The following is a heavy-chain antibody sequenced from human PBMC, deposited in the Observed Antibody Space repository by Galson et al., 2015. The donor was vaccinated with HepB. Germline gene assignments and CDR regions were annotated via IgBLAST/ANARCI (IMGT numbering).Heavy chain of an antibody. CDR3: ASVSRGGCSSTSCLDY. V-gene: IGHV4-4*02. CDR1: GGSISSTYT. J-gene: IGHJ4*02. D-gene: IGHD2-2*01. Sequence: ETLSLTCAVSGGSISSTYTWNWVRQPPGKGLEWIGEVDYSGSTNYNPSLKSRVTILLDKPKKQFSLKLSSVTAADTAVYYCASVSRGGCSSTSCLDYWGLGTLVTVSS. CDR2: VDYSGST.